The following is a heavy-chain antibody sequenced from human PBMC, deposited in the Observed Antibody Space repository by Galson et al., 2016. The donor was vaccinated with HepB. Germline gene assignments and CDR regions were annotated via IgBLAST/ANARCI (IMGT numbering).Heavy chain of an antibody. CDR3: LSGWYFDT. Sequence: AISGDSVSSTRAAWNWVRQSPSRGLEWLGRTYYRSKWYNDYAASVRSRITINPDTSRNQFSLQLNSVTPEDTAVYYCLSGWYFDTWGQGTQVTVSS. J-gene: IGHJ4*02. D-gene: IGHD6-19*01. V-gene: IGHV6-1*01. CDR1: GDSVSSTRAA. CDR2: TYYRSKWYN.